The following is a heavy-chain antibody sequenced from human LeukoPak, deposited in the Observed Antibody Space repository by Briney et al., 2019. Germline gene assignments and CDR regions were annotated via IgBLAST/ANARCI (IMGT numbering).Heavy chain of an antibody. CDR2: IYPGDSDT. V-gene: IGHV5-51*01. Sequence: GESLKISCKGSGYSFTSYWIGWVRQMPGKGLEWMGIIYPGDSDTRYSPSFQGQVTISADKSISTAYLQWSSLKASDTAMYYCAVLSSHWPHLRSGVPAAMSVLDPPEDHWGQGTLVTVSS. CDR3: AVLSSHWPHLRSGVPAAMSVLDPPEDH. J-gene: IGHJ4*02. CDR1: GYSFTSYW. D-gene: IGHD2-2*01.